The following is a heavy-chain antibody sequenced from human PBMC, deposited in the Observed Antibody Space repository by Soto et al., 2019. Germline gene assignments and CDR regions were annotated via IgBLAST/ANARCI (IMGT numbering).Heavy chain of an antibody. Sequence: SETLSSPALSLVAPSAVVITTGVGSASPPGKGLEWIGNIYYSGNTYYNPSLKSRLIISIDTSKNQFSLKVGSVTAADTAVYYCASSSLHGMDVWGQGTTVTVSS. J-gene: IGHJ6*02. CDR2: IYYSGNT. D-gene: IGHD1-26*01. V-gene: IGHV4-30-4*01. CDR3: ASSSLHGMDV. CDR1: VAPSAVVITT.